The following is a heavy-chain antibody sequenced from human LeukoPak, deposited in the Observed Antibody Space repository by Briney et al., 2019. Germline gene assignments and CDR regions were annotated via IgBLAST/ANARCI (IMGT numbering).Heavy chain of an antibody. J-gene: IGHJ4*02. CDR2: IYTSGST. CDR3: ARDPSYSSGYIDC. D-gene: IGHD6-19*01. V-gene: IGHV4-4*09. CDR1: GGSISSYY. Sequence: PSETLSLTCTVSGGSISSYYWSWIRQPPGEGLEWIGYIYTSGSTNYNPSLTSRVTMSVDTSKNQFSLKLSSVTAADTALYFCARDPSYSSGYIDCWGQGTLVTVSS.